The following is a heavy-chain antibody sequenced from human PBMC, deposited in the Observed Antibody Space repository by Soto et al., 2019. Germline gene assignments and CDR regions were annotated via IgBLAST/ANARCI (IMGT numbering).Heavy chain of an antibody. V-gene: IGHV3-33*01. D-gene: IGHD6-19*01. Sequence: QVQLVESGGGVVQPGRSLRLSCAASGFTFSSYGMHWVRQAPGKGLEWVAVIGYDGSNKYYADSVKGRFTISRDNSKNRLYLQINSLRAEDTAVYYCARVFCSGWAEGAFDIVGQGTMVTGSS. CDR2: IGYDGSNK. CDR1: GFTFSSYG. CDR3: ARVFCSGWAEGAFDI. J-gene: IGHJ3*02.